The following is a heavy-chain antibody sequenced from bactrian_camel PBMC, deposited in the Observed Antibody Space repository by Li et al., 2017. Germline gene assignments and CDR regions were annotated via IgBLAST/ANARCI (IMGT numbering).Heavy chain of an antibody. J-gene: IGHJ4*01. D-gene: IGHD2*01. CDR3: AAEKAHWGWAGYSGVFAYNN. CDR1: GFTFSSYA. V-gene: IGHV3S31*01. CDR2: INSGGGST. Sequence: VQLVESGGGSVQAGGSLRLSCAASGFTFSSYAMSWVRQAPGKGLEWVSAINSGGGSTYYADSVRGRFTISKDNAKNTLYLQMNSLNLEDTAVYYCAAEKAHWGWAGYSGVFAYNNRGQGTQVTVS.